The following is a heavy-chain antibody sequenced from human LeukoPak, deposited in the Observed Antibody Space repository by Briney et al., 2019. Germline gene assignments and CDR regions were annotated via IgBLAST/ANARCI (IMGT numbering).Heavy chain of an antibody. V-gene: IGHV3-64D*09. CDR3: VRGYSFGPYGMDV. CDR1: VFPFSSYA. CDR2: ISDSGGST. J-gene: IGHJ6*02. D-gene: IGHD2-15*01. Sequence: GGSLRLSCSASVFPFSSYAMHWVRPAPGKGLEYVSAISDSGGSTYYADSVKGRFTISRDNSKNTLYLQMSSLRAEDTAVYFCVRGYSFGPYGMDVWGQGTTVTVSS.